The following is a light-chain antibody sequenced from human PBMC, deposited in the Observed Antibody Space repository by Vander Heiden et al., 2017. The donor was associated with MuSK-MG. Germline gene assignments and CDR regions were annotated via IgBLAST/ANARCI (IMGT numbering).Light chain of an antibody. CDR1: SSNIGSNS. V-gene: IGLV1-47*01. Sequence: SVLPPPPSASGTPGQRVTISLSGSSSNIGSNSVYWYQQLPGTAPKLLFYTNNQRPSGVPGRFSGSKSGTSASLAISGLRSEDEADYYCAAWDDSLSAHVFGPGTRVTVL. CDR2: TNN. CDR3: AAWDDSLSAHV. J-gene: IGLJ1*01.